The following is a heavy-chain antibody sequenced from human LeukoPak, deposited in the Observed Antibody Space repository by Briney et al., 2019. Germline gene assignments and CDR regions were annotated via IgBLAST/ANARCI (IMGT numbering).Heavy chain of an antibody. Sequence: GGSLRLSCAASGFTVSSNYMSWVRQAPGKGLEWVSVIYSGGSTYYAESVKGRFTISRDNSKNTLYLQMNSLRAEDTAVYYCARERHDYYYMDVWGKGTTVTVSS. D-gene: IGHD1-1*01. CDR3: ARERHDYYYMDV. CDR1: GFTVSSNY. CDR2: IYSGGST. V-gene: IGHV3-66*02. J-gene: IGHJ6*03.